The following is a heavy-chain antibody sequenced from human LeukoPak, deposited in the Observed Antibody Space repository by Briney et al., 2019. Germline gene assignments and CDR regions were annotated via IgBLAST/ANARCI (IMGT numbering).Heavy chain of an antibody. J-gene: IGHJ4*02. Sequence: SVKVSCKASGGTFSSYAISWVRQAPGQGLEWMGGIIPIFGTANYAQKFQGRVTITTDESTSTAYMELSRLRSDDTAVYYCARDAYYYGSGSYLSRWGQGTLVTVSS. CDR2: IIPIFGTA. CDR3: ARDAYYYGSGSYLSR. D-gene: IGHD3-10*01. CDR1: GGTFSSYA. V-gene: IGHV1-69*05.